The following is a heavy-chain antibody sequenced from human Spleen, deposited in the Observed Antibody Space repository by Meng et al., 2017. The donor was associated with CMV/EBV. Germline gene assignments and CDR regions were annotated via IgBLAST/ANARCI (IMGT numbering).Heavy chain of an antibody. CDR3: AKDRGRGRGYSYGYFNY. CDR2: SSGGST. Sequence: GESLKISCAAAGFSVSSNHMSWVRQAPGKGLEWVSGSSGGSTYYADSVKGRFTISRDDSKNTLYLEMNRLRAEDTAVYYCAKDRGRGRGYSYGYFNYWGQGTLVTVSS. CDR1: GFSVSSNH. V-gene: IGHV3-53*01. J-gene: IGHJ4*02. D-gene: IGHD5-18*01.